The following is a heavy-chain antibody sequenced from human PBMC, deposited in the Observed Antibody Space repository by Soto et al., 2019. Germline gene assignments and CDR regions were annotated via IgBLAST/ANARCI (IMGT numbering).Heavy chain of an antibody. V-gene: IGHV4-31*03. Sequence: SETLSPTPTFSGFAIRIGGYYWRWSLQLPGKGLEWIWYIYYSGSTYYYPSLKSRVTISVDTSKNQFSLKLSSVTAADTAVYYCARALAAAGIVFDYWGQGTLVTVSS. J-gene: IGHJ4*02. CDR3: ARALAAAGIVFDY. CDR2: IYYSGST. CDR1: GFAIRIGGYY. D-gene: IGHD6-13*01.